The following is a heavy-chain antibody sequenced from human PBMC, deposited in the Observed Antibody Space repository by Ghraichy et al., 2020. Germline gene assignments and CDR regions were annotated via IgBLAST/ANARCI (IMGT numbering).Heavy chain of an antibody. CDR3: ARDRTVAGTGVVIDGMDV. J-gene: IGHJ6*04. D-gene: IGHD6-19*01. V-gene: IGHV3-53*01. CDR2: LYSGGST. Sequence: GGSLRLSCAASGFTVSSNYMSWVRQAPGKGLEWVSVLYSGGSTYYADSVKGRFTISRDNSKNTLYLQMNSLRAEDTAVYYCARDRTVAGTGVVIDGMDVSGKGTTVAVSS. CDR1: GFTVSSNY.